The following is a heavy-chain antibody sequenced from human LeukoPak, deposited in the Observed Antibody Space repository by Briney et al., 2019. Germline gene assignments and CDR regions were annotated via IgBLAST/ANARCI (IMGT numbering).Heavy chain of an antibody. J-gene: IGHJ5*02. D-gene: IGHD1-26*01. V-gene: IGHV4-39*01. CDR1: GGSISSSSYY. Sequence: SETLSLTCTVSGGSISSSSYYWGWLRQPPGKGLEWLGNIYYSGYTYYNPSLKSRVTISVDTSKNKFSLKLSSVTAADTAVYYCARNSEWELLGRWFDPWGQGTLVTVSS. CDR3: ARNSEWELLGRWFDP. CDR2: IYYSGYT.